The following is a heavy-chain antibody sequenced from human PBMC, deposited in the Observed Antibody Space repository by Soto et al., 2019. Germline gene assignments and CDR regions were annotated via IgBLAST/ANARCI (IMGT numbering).Heavy chain of an antibody. CDR3: ARDYWSAAAGTVVGYYYYGMDV. Sequence: SETLSLTCTVSGGSISSGDYYWSWIRQPPGKGLEWIGYIYYSGSTNYNPSLKSRVTISVDTSKNQFSLKLSSVTAADTAVYYCARDYWSAAAGTVVGYYYYGMDVWGQGTTVTVSS. CDR2: IYYSGST. J-gene: IGHJ6*02. V-gene: IGHV4-61*08. D-gene: IGHD6-13*01. CDR1: GGSISSGDYY.